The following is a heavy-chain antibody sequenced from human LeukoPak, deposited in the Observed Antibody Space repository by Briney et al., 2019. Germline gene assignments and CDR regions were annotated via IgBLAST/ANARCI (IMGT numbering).Heavy chain of an antibody. D-gene: IGHD2-21*02. V-gene: IGHV3-23*01. Sequence: GGSLRLSCVASGFTFSDYAMSWVRQAPGKGLEWIAAINGGCTFFQDSVRGRFTISRDNSKNTLYLQLNSLRAEDTAVYYCAKEVTAYGYFDFWGRGTLVTVSS. CDR3: AKEVTAYGYFDF. CDR2: INGGCT. CDR1: GFTFSDYA. J-gene: IGHJ4*02.